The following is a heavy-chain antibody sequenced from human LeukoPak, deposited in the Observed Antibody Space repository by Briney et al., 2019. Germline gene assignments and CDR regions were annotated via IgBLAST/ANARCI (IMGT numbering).Heavy chain of an antibody. CDR2: IYYSGST. CDR1: GGSISSSSYY. V-gene: IGHV4-39*01. J-gene: IGHJ4*02. Sequence: PSQTLSLTCAVSGGSISSSSYYWGWIRQPPGKGLEWIGSIYYSGSTYYNPSLKSRVTISVDTSKNQFSLKLSSVTAADTAVYYCARPRIEDCSSTTSCLAPFDYWGQGTLVTVSS. D-gene: IGHD2-2*01. CDR3: ARPRIEDCSSTTSCLAPFDY.